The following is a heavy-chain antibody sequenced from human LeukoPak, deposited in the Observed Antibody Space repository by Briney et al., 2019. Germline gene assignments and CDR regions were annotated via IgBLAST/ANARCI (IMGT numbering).Heavy chain of an antibody. J-gene: IGHJ5*02. CDR1: GYTFSRYG. V-gene: IGHV1-18*01. CDR2: ISAYNGNA. D-gene: IGHD1-20*01. CDR3: ARTVDSYNWRENWFDP. Sequence: ASVKVSCKASGYTFSRYGVSWVRQAPGHGLEWMGWISAYNGNARYAQTLQGRVTMTRDTSTSTAYMELRSLRSDDTAVYYCARTVDSYNWRENWFDPWGQETLVTVSS.